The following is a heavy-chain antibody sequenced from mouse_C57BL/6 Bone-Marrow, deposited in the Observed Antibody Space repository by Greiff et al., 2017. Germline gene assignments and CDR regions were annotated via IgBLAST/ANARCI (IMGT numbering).Heavy chain of an antibody. CDR1: GYTFTSYW. V-gene: IGHV1-50*01. J-gene: IGHJ3*01. CDR3: AREGITTVVATPPWFAY. D-gene: IGHD1-1*01. Sequence: QVQLQQPGAELVKPGASVKLSCKASGYTFTSYWMQWVKQRPGQGLGWIGEIDPSVSYPTYNQKFKGKATLTVDTSSSTAYMQLSSLTSEDSAVYYCAREGITTVVATPPWFAYWGQGTLVTVSA. CDR2: IDPSVSYP.